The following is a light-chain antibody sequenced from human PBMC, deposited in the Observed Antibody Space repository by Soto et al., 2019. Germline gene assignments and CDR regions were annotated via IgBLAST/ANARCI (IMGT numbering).Light chain of an antibody. CDR2: DAS. Sequence: EIVMTQSPATLSLSPRERATLSCRASHTIDNTLAWYQRKPGQAPRLLIYDASTRATGVPARFSGSGSGTDFTLTISSLQSEDFAVYYCQHYNYWPYTFGQGTKLEIK. CDR1: HTIDNT. J-gene: IGKJ2*01. V-gene: IGKV3-15*01. CDR3: QHYNYWPYT.